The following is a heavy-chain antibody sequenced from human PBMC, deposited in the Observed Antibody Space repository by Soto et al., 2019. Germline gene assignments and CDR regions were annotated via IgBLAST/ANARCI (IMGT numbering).Heavy chain of an antibody. CDR1: GFTFDDYA. CDR3: AKDTRITGFYGMDV. V-gene: IGHV3-9*01. J-gene: IGHJ6*02. Sequence: LRLSCAASGFTFDDYAMHWVRQAPGKGLEWVSGTSWNSGSIGYADSVKGRFTISRDNAKNSLYLQMNSLRAEDTALYYCAKDTRITGFYGMDVWGQGTTVTVSS. D-gene: IGHD1-20*01. CDR2: TSWNSGSI.